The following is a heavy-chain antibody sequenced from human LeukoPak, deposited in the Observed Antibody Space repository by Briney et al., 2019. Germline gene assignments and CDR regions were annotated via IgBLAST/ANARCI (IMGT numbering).Heavy chain of an antibody. V-gene: IGHV3-7*01. CDR2: IKQDGSEK. J-gene: IGHJ3*02. Sequence: GGSLRLSCAASGFTFSSNWMSWVRQAPGKGLEWVANIKQDGSEKYYVDSVKGRFTISRDNAKNSLYLQMNSLRAEDTAVYYCARPHDYGNAFDIWGQGAMVTVSS. D-gene: IGHD4-17*01. CDR1: GFTFSSNW. CDR3: ARPHDYGNAFDI.